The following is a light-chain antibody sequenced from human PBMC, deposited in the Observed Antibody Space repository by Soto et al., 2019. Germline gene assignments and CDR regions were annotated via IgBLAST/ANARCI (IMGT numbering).Light chain of an antibody. CDR2: GAS. CDR1: QSVSSGY. V-gene: IGKV3-20*01. Sequence: EIVLTQSPGTLSLSPVDRATLSCRASQSVSSGYLARYQQKPGQAPRLLIYGASSRATGIPDRFSGSGSGTDFTLTISRLEPEDFAVYYCQQYGSSPVTFGQGTKVDIK. CDR3: QQYGSSPVT. J-gene: IGKJ1*01.